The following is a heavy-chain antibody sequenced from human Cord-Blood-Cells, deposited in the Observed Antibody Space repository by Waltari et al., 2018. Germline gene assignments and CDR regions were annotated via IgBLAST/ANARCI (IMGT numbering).Heavy chain of an antibody. CDR1: GGSISSYY. CDR3: ARVGYDSSGYYFDY. J-gene: IGHJ4*02. CDR2: IYTRGSP. V-gene: IGHV4-4*07. Sequence: QVQLQESGPGLVKPSETLSLTCTVSGGSISSYYWSWIRPPAGQGLEWIGRIYTRGSPNSHPSLKGRVTMSVDTSKNQFSPKLSFVTAADTAVYYCARVGYDSSGYYFDYWGQGTLVTVSS. D-gene: IGHD3-22*01.